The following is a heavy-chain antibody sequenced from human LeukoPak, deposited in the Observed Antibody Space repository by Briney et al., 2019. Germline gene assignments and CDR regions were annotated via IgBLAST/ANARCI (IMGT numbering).Heavy chain of an antibody. V-gene: IGHV4-34*01. CDR3: ARLASSIAARPTLWYYYYYMDV. CDR2: INHSGST. CDR1: GGSFSGYY. D-gene: IGHD6-6*01. J-gene: IGHJ6*03. Sequence: SETLSLTCAVYGGSFSGYYWSWIRQPPGKGLEWIGEINHSGSTNYNPSLKSRVTTSVDTSKNQFSLKLSSVTAADTAVYYCARLASSIAARPTLWYYYYYMDVWGKGTTVTVSS.